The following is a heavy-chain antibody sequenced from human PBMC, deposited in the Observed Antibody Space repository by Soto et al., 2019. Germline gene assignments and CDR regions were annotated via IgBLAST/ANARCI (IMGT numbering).Heavy chain of an antibody. J-gene: IGHJ4*02. CDR3: ARVLGGSGSPVDY. CDR1: GFTFSSFA. CDR2: IRGGGGGT. D-gene: IGHD2-15*01. V-gene: IGHV3-23*01. Sequence: PGGSLRLSXAASGFTFSSFAMSWVRQAPGKGLEWVSAIRGGGGGTYYADSVKGRFTISRDNSKNTQYLQTNSLRAEDTAVYYCARVLGGSGSPVDYWGQGTLVTVSS.